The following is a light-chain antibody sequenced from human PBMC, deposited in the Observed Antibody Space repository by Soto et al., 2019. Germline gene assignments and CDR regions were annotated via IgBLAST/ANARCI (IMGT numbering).Light chain of an antibody. J-gene: IGKJ3*01. CDR3: QHYHSYFLT. V-gene: IGKV1-5*01. CDR1: QSISRS. CDR2: DAS. Sequence: DIQMTQSPSTLSASVGDRVTITCRASQSISRSLAWYQQKPGKAPNLLIYDASSLESGVPSRFSGSGFGTEFPLTISSLQPDDFETYYCQHYHSYFLTFGTGTKVNI.